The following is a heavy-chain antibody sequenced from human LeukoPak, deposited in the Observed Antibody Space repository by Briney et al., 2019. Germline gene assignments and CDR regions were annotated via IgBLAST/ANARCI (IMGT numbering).Heavy chain of an antibody. V-gene: IGHV3-11*04. J-gene: IGHJ4*02. CDR2: ISSSGSTI. Sequence: GSLXLSCAASGFTFSDYYMSWIRQAPGKGLEWVSYISSSGSTIYYADSLKGRFTISRDNAKNSLYLQMNSLRAEDTAVYYCARRGTSGWYFDYWGQGTLVTVSS. D-gene: IGHD6-19*01. CDR3: ARRGTSGWYFDY. CDR1: GFTFSDYY.